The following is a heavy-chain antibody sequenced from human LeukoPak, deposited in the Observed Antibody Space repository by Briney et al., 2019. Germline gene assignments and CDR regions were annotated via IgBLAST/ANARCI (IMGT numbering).Heavy chain of an antibody. V-gene: IGHV3-21*01. Sequence: GGSLRLSCAASGFTFSSYSMNWVRPAPGKGLEWVSSISSSSSYIYYADSVKGRFTISRDNAKNSLYLQMNSLRAEDTAVYYCARDLLLFPYGSGTLFDYWGQGTLVTVSS. CDR1: GFTFSSYS. J-gene: IGHJ4*02. D-gene: IGHD3-10*01. CDR2: ISSSSSYI. CDR3: ARDLLLFPYGSGTLFDY.